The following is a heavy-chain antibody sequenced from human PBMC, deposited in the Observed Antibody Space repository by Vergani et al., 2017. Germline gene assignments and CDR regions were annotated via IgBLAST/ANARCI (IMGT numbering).Heavy chain of an antibody. CDR1: GFTLSNYD. V-gene: IGHV3-30*02. CDR3: AKHFRGWGIDY. CDR2: IQFDGSNQ. J-gene: IGHJ4*02. Sequence: QVQLVESGGGVVQRGGSLRLSCATSGFTLSNYDMQWIRQGPGKGLEFVGFIQFDGSNQSYADSVKGRFTLSRDFSKNTLYLQMNSLRTDDTATYYCAKHFRGWGIDYWGQGTQVIVSS. D-gene: IGHD3-16*01.